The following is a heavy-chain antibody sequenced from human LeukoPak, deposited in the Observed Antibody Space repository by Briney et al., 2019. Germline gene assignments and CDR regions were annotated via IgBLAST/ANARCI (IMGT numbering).Heavy chain of an antibody. CDR2: INPNSGGT. V-gene: IGHV1-2*02. CDR3: ARGGIVVVPAALKNWFDP. D-gene: IGHD2-2*01. Sequence: RASVKVSCKASGYTFTGYYMHWVRQAPGQGLEWMGWINPNSGGTNYAQKFQGSVTMTRDTSISTAYMELSRLRSDDTAVYYCARGGIVVVPAALKNWFDPWGQGTLVTVSS. CDR1: GYTFTGYY. J-gene: IGHJ5*02.